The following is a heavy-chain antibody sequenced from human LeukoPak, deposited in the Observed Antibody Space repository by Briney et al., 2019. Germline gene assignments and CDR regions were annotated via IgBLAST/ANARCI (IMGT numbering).Heavy chain of an antibody. CDR1: GGYISSYY. D-gene: IGHD1-7*01. V-gene: IGHV4-4*07. CDR2: IYTSGST. CDR3: ARDPGARNYFDP. J-gene: IGHJ5*02. Sequence: PSETLSLTCTVSGGYISSYYWSWIQQPAGKGLEWIGLIYTSGSTRYNPSLNSRVTVSVDTSNNQFSLKLSSVTAADTAVYYCARDPGARNYFDPWGQGILVTVSS.